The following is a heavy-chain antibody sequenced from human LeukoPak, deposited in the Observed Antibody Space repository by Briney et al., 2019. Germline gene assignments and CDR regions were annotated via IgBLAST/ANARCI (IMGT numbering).Heavy chain of an antibody. Sequence: PGGSLRLSGAPSGFTFSGSAMHWFRQPSGKGLEWVGRIRSKANSYATAYVASVKGRFTISRDESKNTAYLQMNSLKTEDTAVYYCTRRAKDDSSGYYPTWGQGTLVTVSS. J-gene: IGHJ5*02. CDR2: IRSKANSYAT. CDR1: GFTFSGSA. CDR3: TRRAKDDSSGYYPT. D-gene: IGHD3-22*01. V-gene: IGHV3-73*01.